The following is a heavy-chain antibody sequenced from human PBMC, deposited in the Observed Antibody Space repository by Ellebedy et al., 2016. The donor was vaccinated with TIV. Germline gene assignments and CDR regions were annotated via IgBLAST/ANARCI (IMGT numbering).Heavy chain of an antibody. V-gene: IGHV4-59*08. CDR3: ARHGVGTVRGVISFNWYFDL. J-gene: IGHJ2*01. Sequence: SETLSLXXTVSGGSISSYYWSWIRQPPGKGLEWIGYIYYSGSTNYNPSLKSRVTISVDTSKNQFSLKLSSVTAADTAVYYCARHGVGTVRGVISFNWYFDLWGRGTLVTVSS. CDR2: IYYSGST. CDR1: GGSISSYY. D-gene: IGHD3-10*01.